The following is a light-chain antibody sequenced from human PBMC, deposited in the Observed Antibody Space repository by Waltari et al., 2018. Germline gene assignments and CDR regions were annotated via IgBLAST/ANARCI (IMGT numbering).Light chain of an antibody. CDR1: QSVSSSY. CDR2: GAS. J-gene: IGKJ4*01. V-gene: IGKV3-20*01. CDR3: QQYGSSPLT. Sequence: EIVLTQSPGTLSLSPGERATLSCRASQSVSSSYLAWYQQKPGQAPRLLIYGASSRPPGIPDRFSGSGSGTDFTLTISRLEPEDFAVYYCQQYGSSPLTFGGGTKVEIK.